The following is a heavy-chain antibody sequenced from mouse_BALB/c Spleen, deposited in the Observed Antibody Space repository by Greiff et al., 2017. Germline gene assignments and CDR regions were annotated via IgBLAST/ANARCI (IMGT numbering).Heavy chain of an antibody. CDR2: ISSGGSYT. D-gene: IGHD3-2*01. CDR3: AREDSSGYLAWFAY. CDR1: GFTFSSYA. V-gene: IGHV5-9-3*01. Sequence: DVKLVESGGGLVKPGGSLKLSCAASGFTFSSYAMSWVRQTPEKRLEWVATISSGGSYTYYPDSVKGRFTISRDNAKNTLYLQMSSLRSEDTAMYYFAREDSSGYLAWFAYWGQGTLVTVAA. J-gene: IGHJ3*01.